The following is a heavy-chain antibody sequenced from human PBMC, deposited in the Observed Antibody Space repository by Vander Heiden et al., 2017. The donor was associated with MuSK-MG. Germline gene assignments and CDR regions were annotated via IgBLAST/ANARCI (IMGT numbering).Heavy chain of an antibody. CDR2: ISWNSGSI. CDR3: AKGSGYDSGFDY. CDR1: GFTFDDYA. D-gene: IGHD5-12*01. V-gene: IGHV3-9*01. J-gene: IGHJ4*02. Sequence: EVQLVESGGGLVQPGRSLRLSCAASGFTFDDYAMHWVRQAPGKGLEWVSGISWNSGSIGEADAVKGRFTISRDNAKNSRYLQMNSLRAEDTALYYCAKGSGYDSGFDYWGQGTLVTVSS.